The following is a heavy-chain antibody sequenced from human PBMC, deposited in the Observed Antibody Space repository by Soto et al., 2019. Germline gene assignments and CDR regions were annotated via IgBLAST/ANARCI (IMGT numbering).Heavy chain of an antibody. CDR1: GGSFREYY. D-gene: IGHD3-22*01. CDR3: ATDIITATGGDIYYYFGMDV. CDR2: INQSGTT. J-gene: IGHJ6*02. Sequence: SETLSLTCAVNGGSFREYYWSWLRQPQGKGLEWIGEINQSGTTHYNPSLKRRINISIDTSKNQFSLNLTSVTAADTATYYCATDIITATGGDIYYYFGMDVWGQGTTVTVSS. V-gene: IGHV4-34*01.